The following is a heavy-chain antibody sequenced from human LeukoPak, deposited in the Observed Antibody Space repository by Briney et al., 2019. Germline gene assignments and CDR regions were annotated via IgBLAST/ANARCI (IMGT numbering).Heavy chain of an antibody. CDR1: GFTFNTYG. V-gene: IGHV3-33*06. J-gene: IGHJ6*03. D-gene: IGHD2-15*01. Sequence: GSLRLSCAASGFTFNTYGMHWVRQAPGRGLEWVALTWYDGSEKYYADSVKGRFTISRDNSRSTLFLQMNSLRADDTAVYYCANDNAYGSNYYYYYYMDVWGKGTTVTVSS. CDR3: ANDNAYGSNYYYYYYMDV. CDR2: TWYDGSEK.